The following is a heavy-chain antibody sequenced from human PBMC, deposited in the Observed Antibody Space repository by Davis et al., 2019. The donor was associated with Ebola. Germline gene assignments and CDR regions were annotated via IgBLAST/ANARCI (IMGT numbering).Heavy chain of an antibody. J-gene: IGHJ4*02. Sequence: MPSETLSLTCTVSGGSISSSSYYWGWIRQPPGKGLEWIGSIYYSGSTYYNPSLKSRVTISVDTSKNQFSLKLSSVTAADTAVYYCASHILGYNYGYDYYFDYWGQGTLVTVSS. V-gene: IGHV4-39*01. CDR2: IYYSGST. CDR1: GGSISSSSYY. D-gene: IGHD5-18*01. CDR3: ASHILGYNYGYDYYFDY.